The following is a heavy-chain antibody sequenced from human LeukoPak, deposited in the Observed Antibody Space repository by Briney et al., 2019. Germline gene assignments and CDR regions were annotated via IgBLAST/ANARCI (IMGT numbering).Heavy chain of an antibody. D-gene: IGHD6-13*01. CDR1: GYSFTSYW. J-gene: IGHJ4*02. Sequence: GESLKISCKGSGYSFTSYWIGWVRQMPGKGLEWMGIIYPGDSDTRYSPSFQGQVTISADKSISTAYLQWGSLKASDTAMYYCARCDSSSWYDFDYWGQGTLVTVSS. CDR3: ARCDSSSWYDFDY. CDR2: IYPGDSDT. V-gene: IGHV5-51*01.